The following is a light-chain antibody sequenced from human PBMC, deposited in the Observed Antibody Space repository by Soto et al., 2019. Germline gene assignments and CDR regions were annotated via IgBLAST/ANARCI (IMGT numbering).Light chain of an antibody. CDR2: SNY. J-gene: IGLJ2*01. Sequence: QSVLTQPPSASGTPGQRVTISCSGSSSNIESNTVTWYQQLPGTAPKLVIYSNYDRPSGVPDRFSGSTSGTSASLVIRGLQSEDEADYYCAAWDDSLNGVVFGGGTKLTVL. CDR1: SSNIESNT. V-gene: IGLV1-44*01. CDR3: AAWDDSLNGVV.